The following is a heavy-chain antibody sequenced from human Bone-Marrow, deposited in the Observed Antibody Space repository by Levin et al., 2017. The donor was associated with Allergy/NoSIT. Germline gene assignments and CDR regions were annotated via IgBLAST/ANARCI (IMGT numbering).Heavy chain of an antibody. CDR3: TRLLITMVQGVISYMDV. D-gene: IGHD3-10*01. CDR2: IRSKANSYAT. V-gene: IGHV3-73*01. CDR1: GFTFSGSA. Sequence: KVSCAASGFTFSGSAMHWVRQASGKGLEWVGRIRSKANSYATAYAASVKGRFTISRDDSKNTAYLQMNSLKTEDTAVYYCTRLLITMVQGVISYMDVWGKGTTVTVSS. J-gene: IGHJ6*03.